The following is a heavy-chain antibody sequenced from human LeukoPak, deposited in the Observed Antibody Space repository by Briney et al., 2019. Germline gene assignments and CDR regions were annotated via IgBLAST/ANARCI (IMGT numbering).Heavy chain of an antibody. CDR2: INPSGGST. CDR1: GYTFTGYY. CDR3: ARSDIVNWFDP. V-gene: IGHV1-46*01. Sequence: GASVKVSCKASGYTFTGYYMHWVRQAPGQGLEWMGIINPSGGSTSYAQKFQGRVTMTRDTSTSTVYMELSSLRSEDTAVYYCARSDIVNWFDPWGQGTLVTVSS. D-gene: IGHD2-15*01. J-gene: IGHJ5*02.